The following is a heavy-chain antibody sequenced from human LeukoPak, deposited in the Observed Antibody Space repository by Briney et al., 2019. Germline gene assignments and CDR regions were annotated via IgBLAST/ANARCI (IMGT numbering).Heavy chain of an antibody. J-gene: IGHJ3*02. D-gene: IGHD5-12*01. V-gene: IGHV3-7*01. CDR2: IKQDGSEK. Sequence: GGSLRLSCAVAGLTFSSFWMSWVRQAPGKGLEWVANIKQDGSEKYYVDSVKGRFTISRDNAKNSVYLQKNSLRAEDTAVYYCAKDRGYSGYDYAFDIWGQGTMVTVSS. CDR1: GLTFSSFW. CDR3: AKDRGYSGYDYAFDI.